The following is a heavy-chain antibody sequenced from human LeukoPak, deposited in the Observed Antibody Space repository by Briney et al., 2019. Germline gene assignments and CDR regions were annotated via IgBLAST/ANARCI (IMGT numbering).Heavy chain of an antibody. D-gene: IGHD2-21*02. Sequence: GGSLRLSCAASGFTFSSYAMHWVRQAPDKGLEWVAVISYDGSNKYYADSVKGRFTISRDNSKNTLYLQMNSLRAEDTAVYYCAREHIVVVTAYFDYWGQGTLVTVSS. V-gene: IGHV3-30*04. CDR1: GFTFSSYA. J-gene: IGHJ4*02. CDR2: ISYDGSNK. CDR3: AREHIVVVTAYFDY.